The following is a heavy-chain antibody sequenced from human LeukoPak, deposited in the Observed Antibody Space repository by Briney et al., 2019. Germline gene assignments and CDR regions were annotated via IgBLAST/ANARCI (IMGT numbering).Heavy chain of an antibody. CDR3: VREFYGP. CDR2: IYSGDTT. J-gene: IGHJ5*02. V-gene: IGHV3-66*01. D-gene: IGHD4-17*01. Sequence: GGSLRLSCTASGFSVNNNYISWVRQAPGRGLEWISVIYSGDTTFYADSVKDRFTISRDNSKNTVYLQMNNLRGEDTAMYYCVREFYGPWGQGTLVTVSS. CDR1: GFSVNNNY.